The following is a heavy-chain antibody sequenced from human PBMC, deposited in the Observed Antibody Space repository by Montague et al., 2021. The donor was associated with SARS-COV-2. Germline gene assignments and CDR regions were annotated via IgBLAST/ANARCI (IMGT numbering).Heavy chain of an antibody. V-gene: IGHV4-61*02. D-gene: IGHD3-3*01. J-gene: IGHJ4*02. CDR2: IYTSGST. CDR3: ARADFWSGYLYFDY. Sequence: TLSLTCTVSGGSISSGSYYWSWVLQHAGKGLEWIGRIYTSGSTNYNPSLKSRVTISLDTSKNQFSLKLRSVTAADTAVYYCARADFWSGYLYFDYWGQGTLVTVSS. CDR1: GGSISSGSYY.